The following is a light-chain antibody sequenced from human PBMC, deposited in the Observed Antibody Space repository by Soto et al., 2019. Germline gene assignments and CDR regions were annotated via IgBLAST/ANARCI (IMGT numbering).Light chain of an antibody. Sequence: QPVLTQPPSVSGAPGQTITMSCTGSGSNVGASYDVHWYQFLPGAGPRLLIYKNNNRPSGVPDRFSGSKSGTSASLAITGLRAEDEADYYCQSYDNILSGPLFGGGTKLTVL. CDR3: QSYDNILSGPL. CDR1: GSNVGASYD. CDR2: KNN. V-gene: IGLV1-40*01. J-gene: IGLJ3*02.